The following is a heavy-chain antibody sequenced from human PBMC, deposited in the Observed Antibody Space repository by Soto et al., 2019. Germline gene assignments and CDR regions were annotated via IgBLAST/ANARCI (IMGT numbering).Heavy chain of an antibody. V-gene: IGHV3-9*01. J-gene: IGHJ4*02. CDR3: VKDSGSLVIMSEGSLDY. D-gene: IGHD3-9*01. CDR1: GFIFDDYA. CDR2: ISWNSGSI. Sequence: DAQLVESGGGLVQPDRSLRLSCAASGFIFDDYAMHWVRQAPGKGLEWVSGISWNSGSIGYADSVKGRFTISRDNAKNSLHLQMKSLRAEDTALYYCVKDSGSLVIMSEGSLDYWGQGTLVTVSS.